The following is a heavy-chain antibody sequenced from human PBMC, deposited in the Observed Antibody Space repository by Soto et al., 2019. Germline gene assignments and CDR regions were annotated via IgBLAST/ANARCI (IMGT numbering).Heavy chain of an antibody. Sequence: EASVKVSCKASGYNFTRYGISWVRQAPGQGLEWMGWISPHNDRTKYARRFQDRVTMTTETPTSTVYMELGSLRSDDTAVYYCARDLYYSSGRYFDHDAFDIWGQGTVVTVSS. CDR1: GYNFTRYG. V-gene: IGHV1-18*01. J-gene: IGHJ3*02. D-gene: IGHD6-19*01. CDR2: ISPHNDRT. CDR3: ARDLYYSSGRYFDHDAFDI.